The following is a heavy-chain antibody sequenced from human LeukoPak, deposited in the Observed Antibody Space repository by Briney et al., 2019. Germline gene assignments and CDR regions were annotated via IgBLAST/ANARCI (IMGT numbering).Heavy chain of an antibody. J-gene: IGHJ6*03. CDR1: GFMFENYA. Sequence: PGRSLRLSCAASGFMFENYALHWVRQAPGKGLEWVSGISFNGGVVGYMDSVKGRFTISRDNANNFLYLQMSSLKVEDTALYYCAKIAVLRPGRYHIDVWGKGITVTVSS. CDR2: ISFNGGVV. V-gene: IGHV3-9*01. CDR3: AKIAVLRPGRYHIDV. D-gene: IGHD2-21*01.